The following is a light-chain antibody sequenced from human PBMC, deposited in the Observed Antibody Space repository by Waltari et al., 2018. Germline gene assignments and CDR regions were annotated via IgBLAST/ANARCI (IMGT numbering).Light chain of an antibody. CDR1: SSNIGNNY. Sequence: QSVLTQPPSVSAAPGQKVTISCSGSSSNIGNNYVSWYQQLPGTAPKLLISDNNKRPSGIPDRFSGAKSGTSATLGITGLQTGDEADYYCGTWDSSLSAFYVFGTGTKVTVL. CDR3: GTWDSSLSAFYV. J-gene: IGLJ1*01. CDR2: DNN. V-gene: IGLV1-51*01.